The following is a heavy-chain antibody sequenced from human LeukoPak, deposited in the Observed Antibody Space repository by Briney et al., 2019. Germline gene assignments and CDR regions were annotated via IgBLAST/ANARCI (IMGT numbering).Heavy chain of an antibody. CDR1: GFTFSSYD. D-gene: IGHD6-19*01. J-gene: IGHJ4*02. V-gene: IGHV3-13*04. CDR2: IGTAGDT. Sequence: GGSLRLSCAASGFTFSSYDMHWVRQATGKGLEWVSAIGTAGDTYYPGSVKGRFTISRENAKNSLYLQMNSLRAGDTAVYYCARSGSGWLLDYWGQGTLVTVSS. CDR3: ARSGSGWLLDY.